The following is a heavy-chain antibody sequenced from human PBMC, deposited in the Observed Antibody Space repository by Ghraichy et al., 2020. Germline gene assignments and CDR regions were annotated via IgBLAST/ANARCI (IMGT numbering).Heavy chain of an antibody. CDR1: GGSFSGYS. V-gene: IGHV4-34*01. Sequence: LRLSCAVYGGSFSGYSWTWIRQPPGEGLEWIGDINHSGSTNYNVSLKNRVIISLDTSKNQFSLKLSSVTAADTAVYYCARATIRDGMDVWGQGTTVTVSS. CDR3: ARATIRDGMDV. J-gene: IGHJ6*02. D-gene: IGHD5-12*01. CDR2: INHSGST.